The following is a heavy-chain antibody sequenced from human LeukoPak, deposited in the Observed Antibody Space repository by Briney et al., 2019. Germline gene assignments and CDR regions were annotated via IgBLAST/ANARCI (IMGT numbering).Heavy chain of an antibody. V-gene: IGHV4-38-2*02. Sequence: PSETLSLTCTVSTYSISSGHYWGWIRQPPGKGLGWIGSVYHSGSTYSNPSLNSRVTISVDTSKNQFSLKLSSVTAADTAVYYCARGRDLYCCSLTCYNDAFDIWGQGTLFTVSS. CDR3: ARGRDLYCCSLTCYNDAFDI. D-gene: IGHD2-2*02. CDR1: TYSISSGHY. CDR2: VYHSGST. J-gene: IGHJ3*02.